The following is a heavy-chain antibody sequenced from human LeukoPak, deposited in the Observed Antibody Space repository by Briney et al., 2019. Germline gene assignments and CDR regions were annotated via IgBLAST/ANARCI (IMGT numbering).Heavy chain of an antibody. Sequence: GGSLRLSCAASGFTFSSYEMNWVRQAPGKGLEWVSYISSSGSTIYYADSVKGRFTISRDNAKNSLYLQMNSLRAEDTAVYYCARVHPFGAVAGIDYWGQGTLVTVSS. V-gene: IGHV3-48*03. J-gene: IGHJ4*02. CDR1: GFTFSSYE. D-gene: IGHD6-19*01. CDR2: ISSSGSTI. CDR3: ARVHPFGAVAGIDY.